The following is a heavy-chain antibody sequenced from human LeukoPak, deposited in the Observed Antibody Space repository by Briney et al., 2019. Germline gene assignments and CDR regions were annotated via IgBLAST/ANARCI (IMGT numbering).Heavy chain of an antibody. Sequence: SETLSLTCAVYGGSFSGCYWSWIRQPPGKGLEWIGEINHSGSTNYNPSLKSRVTISVDTSKNQFSLKLSSVTAADTAVYYCARVRNDSSGYYYRSFDYWGQGTLVTVSS. J-gene: IGHJ4*02. CDR1: GGSFSGCY. CDR2: INHSGST. V-gene: IGHV4-34*01. D-gene: IGHD3-22*01. CDR3: ARVRNDSSGYYYRSFDY.